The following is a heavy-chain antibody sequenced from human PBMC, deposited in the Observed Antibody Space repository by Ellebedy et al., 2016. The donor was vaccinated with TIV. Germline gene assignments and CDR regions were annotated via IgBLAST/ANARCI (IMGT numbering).Heavy chain of an antibody. D-gene: IGHD3-3*01. CDR1: GFSFSSFD. V-gene: IGHV3-48*02. J-gene: IGHJ1*01. CDR3: AKRSGTIPFED. Sequence: GESLKISCVASGFSFSSFDMTWVRRAPGKGLEWISYISSTSSSIHYADSVKGRFTISRDNAKKSLYLQMNSLRDEDTAVYYCAKRSGTIPFEDWGQGTLVTVSS. CDR2: ISSTSSSI.